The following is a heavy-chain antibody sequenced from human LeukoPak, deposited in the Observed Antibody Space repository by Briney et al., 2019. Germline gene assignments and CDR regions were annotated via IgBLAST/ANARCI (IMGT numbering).Heavy chain of an antibody. Sequence: SETLSLTCSVSGGSISSLYWSWIRQLPGKGLEWIGYIYYTGSTNYNPSLKSRVTMSVDMSKNQFSLRLSSVTAADTAVYYCARHRAYSSSSPFDYWGQGTLVTVSS. V-gene: IGHV4-59*08. CDR1: GGSISSLY. CDR2: IYYTGST. D-gene: IGHD6-6*01. J-gene: IGHJ4*02. CDR3: ARHRAYSSSSPFDY.